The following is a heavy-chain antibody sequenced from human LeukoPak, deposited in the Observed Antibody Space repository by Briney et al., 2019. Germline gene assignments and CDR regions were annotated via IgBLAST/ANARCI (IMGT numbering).Heavy chain of an antibody. CDR3: ASPRSYCSSTSCPLDY. D-gene: IGHD2-2*01. CDR2: IYYSGST. CDR1: GGSITKNGYY. Sequence: SETLSLTCSVSGGSITKNGYYWGWIRQPPGKGLEWIGSIYYSGSTYYNPSLKSRVTISVDTSKNQFSPKLSSVTAADTAVYYCASPRSYCSSTSCPLDYWGQGTLVTVSS. J-gene: IGHJ4*02. V-gene: IGHV4-39*01.